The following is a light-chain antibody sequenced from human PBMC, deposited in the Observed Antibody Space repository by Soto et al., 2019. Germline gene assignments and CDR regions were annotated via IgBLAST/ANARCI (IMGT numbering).Light chain of an antibody. CDR1: HSVSNY. CDR2: DAS. Sequence: EIVLTQSPAILSLSPGESATLSCRASHSVSNYIAWYQQKPGQAPRLLIYDASNRATGIPARFSGSGSGTDFTLTISSLEPEDFAVYYCQQRSNWPLDFGQGTKLEIK. V-gene: IGKV3-11*01. J-gene: IGKJ2*01. CDR3: QQRSNWPLD.